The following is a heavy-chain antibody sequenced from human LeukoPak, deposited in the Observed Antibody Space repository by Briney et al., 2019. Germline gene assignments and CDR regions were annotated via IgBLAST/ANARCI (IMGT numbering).Heavy chain of an antibody. V-gene: IGHV3-64*01. CDR2: ISRNGGST. CDR1: GFTFSSCA. CDR3: ARDRRDLAYCGGDCYSGDFYFDY. J-gene: IGHJ4*02. Sequence: GGSLRLSCAASGFTFSSCAMHWVRQAPGKGLEYVSAISRNGGSTYYANSVKGRFTISRDNSKNTLYLQMGSLRAEDMAVYYCARDRRDLAYCGGDCYSGDFYFDYWGQGTLVTVSS. D-gene: IGHD2-21*02.